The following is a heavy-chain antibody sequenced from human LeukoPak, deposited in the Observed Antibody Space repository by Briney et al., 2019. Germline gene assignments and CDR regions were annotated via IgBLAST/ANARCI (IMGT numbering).Heavy chain of an antibody. Sequence: GGSLRLSCAASGCTFGSHSMNWVRQAPGKGLEWVSYISSSSSTIYYADSVKGRFTISRDNAKNSLYLQMNSLRAEDTAVYYCARSSYSSSSSVWGQGTMVTVSS. V-gene: IGHV3-48*01. CDR1: GCTFGSHS. J-gene: IGHJ3*01. CDR3: ARSSYSSSSSV. D-gene: IGHD6-6*01. CDR2: ISSSSSTI.